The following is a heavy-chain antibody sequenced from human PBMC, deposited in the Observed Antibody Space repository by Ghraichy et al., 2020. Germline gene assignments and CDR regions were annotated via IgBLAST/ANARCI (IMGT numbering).Heavy chain of an antibody. CDR3: ARKCITGEGGRGYSDY. J-gene: IGHJ4*02. Sequence: SETLSLTCTVSGGSISTDSYYWVWVRQPPAKTLEWIGSMFYTWNTYYNPSLKSRVTLSVDTSTYQYSLNLNSVTAADTAVYFCARKCITGEGGRGYSDYWGQGTLVTVSS. CDR1: GGSISTDSYY. D-gene: IGHD7-27*01. V-gene: IGHV4-39*01. CDR2: MFYTWNT.